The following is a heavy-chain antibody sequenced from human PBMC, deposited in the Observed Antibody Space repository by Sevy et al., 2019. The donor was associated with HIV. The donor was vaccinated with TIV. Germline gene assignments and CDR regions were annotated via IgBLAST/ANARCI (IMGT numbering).Heavy chain of an antibody. V-gene: IGHV1-69*10. Sequence: ASVKVSCMASGGSLSNYGMNWVRQAPGQGLEWMVGIIPRVAISNYAQKFQGRATITADESTSTMYLEVRSLRSEDTAVYFCASVRPCGGDCYFFDSWGQGTLVTVSS. CDR2: IIPRVAIS. D-gene: IGHD2-21*02. CDR1: GGSLSNYG. CDR3: ASVRPCGGDCYFFDS. J-gene: IGHJ4*02.